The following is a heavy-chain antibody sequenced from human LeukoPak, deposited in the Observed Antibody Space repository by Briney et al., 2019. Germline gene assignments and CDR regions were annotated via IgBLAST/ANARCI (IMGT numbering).Heavy chain of an antibody. J-gene: IGHJ5*02. CDR2: IYYSGSI. D-gene: IGHD2-8*02. V-gene: IGHV4-59*01. CDR1: GASISSYY. Sequence: PSETLSLTCTVSGASISSYYWTWIRQPPGKGLEWIGYIYYSGSIKYNPSLKSRVTMSVDTSNNQFSLKLSSVTAADTAVYYCAKGTGSMGATYWDNCFDPWGQGTLVTVSS. CDR3: AKGTGSMGATYWDNCFDP.